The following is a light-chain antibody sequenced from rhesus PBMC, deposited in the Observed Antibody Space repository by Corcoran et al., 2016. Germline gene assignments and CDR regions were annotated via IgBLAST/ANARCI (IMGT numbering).Light chain of an antibody. Sequence: EIVMTQSPATLSLSPGERATLSCRASQSVSSYVAWYQQKPEQAPRLLIYGASSRATGIPDRFMGSGSGTDFTLNISSLEPEDFAVYYCQQYSNWPYSFGQGTKVEIK. CDR1: QSVSSY. V-gene: IGKV3S9*01. CDR2: GAS. J-gene: IGKJ2*01. CDR3: QQYSNWPYS.